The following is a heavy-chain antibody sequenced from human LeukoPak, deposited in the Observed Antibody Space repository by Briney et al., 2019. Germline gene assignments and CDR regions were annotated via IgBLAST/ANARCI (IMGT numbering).Heavy chain of an antibody. J-gene: IGHJ3*02. Sequence: GGSLRLSCAASGFTFSSYSMNWVRQAPGKGLEWVSSISSSSSYIYYADSVKGRFTISRDNAKNTLYLKMNSLRAEDTAVYYCVRGRRTTNDAFDIWGQGTMVTVSS. CDR3: VRGRRTTNDAFDI. CDR1: GFTFSSYS. D-gene: IGHD1-1*01. V-gene: IGHV3-21*01. CDR2: ISSSSSYI.